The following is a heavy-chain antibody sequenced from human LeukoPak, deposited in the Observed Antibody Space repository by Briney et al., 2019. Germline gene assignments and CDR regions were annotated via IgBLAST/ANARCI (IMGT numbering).Heavy chain of an antibody. CDR2: IIGRGGST. J-gene: IGHJ5*02. CDR3: AKGGAYDSSGYYSKYNWFDP. D-gene: IGHD3-22*01. V-gene: IGHV3-23*01. CDR1: GFTFSSYA. Sequence: GGSLRLSCAASGFTFSSYAMSWVRQAPGKGLGWVSAIIGRGGSTYYADSVKGRFTISRDNSKNTLYLQMNSLRAEDTAVYYCAKGGAYDSSGYYSKYNWFDPWGQGTLVTVSS.